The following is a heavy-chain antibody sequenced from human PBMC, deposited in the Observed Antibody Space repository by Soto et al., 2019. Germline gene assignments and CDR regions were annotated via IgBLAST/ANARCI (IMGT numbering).Heavy chain of an antibody. CDR1: GYTFTSYG. CDR3: ARWAMVTNYYYYYGMDV. D-gene: IGHD5-18*01. J-gene: IGHJ6*02. V-gene: IGHV1-18*04. CDR2: ISAYNGNT. Sequence: ASVKVSCKASGYTFTSYGISWVRQAPGQGLEWMGWISAYNGNTNYAQKRQGRVTMTTDTSTSTAYMELRSLRSDDTAVYYCARWAMVTNYYYYYGMDVWGQGTTVTVSS.